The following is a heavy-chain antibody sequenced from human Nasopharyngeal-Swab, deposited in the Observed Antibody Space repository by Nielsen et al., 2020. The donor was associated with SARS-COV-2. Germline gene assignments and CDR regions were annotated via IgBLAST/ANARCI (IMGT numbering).Heavy chain of an antibody. CDR2: IQSSGHS. CDR1: GDFISRGGVF. V-gene: IGHV4-31*03. Sequence: LRLSCTVPGDFISRGGVFWNWIRQHPGKGLEWIGYIQSSGHSYHNPPLKSRVTISQDTSNNQFSLKLSSVTAADTALYYCARGVSFLDVWGKGTTVTVSS. CDR3: ARGVSFLDV. D-gene: IGHD3-3*02. J-gene: IGHJ6*03.